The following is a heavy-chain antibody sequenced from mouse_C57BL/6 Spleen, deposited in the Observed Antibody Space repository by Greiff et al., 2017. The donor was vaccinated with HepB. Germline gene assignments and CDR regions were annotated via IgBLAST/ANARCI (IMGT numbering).Heavy chain of an antibody. D-gene: IGHD1-1*01. CDR1: GFTFSSYA. CDR3: ARRRGSSAPYYAMDY. V-gene: IGHV5-4*03. CDR2: ISDGGSYT. Sequence: EVNVVESGGGLVKPGGSLKLSCAASGFTFSSYAMSWVRQTPEKRLEWVATISDGGSYTYYPDNVKGRFTISRDNAMNNLYLQMSHLKSEDTAMYYCARRRGSSAPYYAMDYWGQGTSVTVSS. J-gene: IGHJ4*01.